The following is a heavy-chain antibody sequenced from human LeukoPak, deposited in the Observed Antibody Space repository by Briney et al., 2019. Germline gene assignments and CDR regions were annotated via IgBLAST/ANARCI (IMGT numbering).Heavy chain of an antibody. CDR3: ARRYCSSTSCYKFTRGNYYYMDV. J-gene: IGHJ6*03. CDR2: IIPIFGTA. V-gene: IGHV1-69*13. CDR1: GGTFSSYA. Sequence: SVKVSCKASGGTFSSYAISWVRQAPGQGLEWMGGIIPIFGTANYAQKFQGRVTITADESTSTAYMELSSLRSEDTAVYYCARRYCSSTSCYKFTRGNYYYMDVWGKGTTVTVSS. D-gene: IGHD2-2*02.